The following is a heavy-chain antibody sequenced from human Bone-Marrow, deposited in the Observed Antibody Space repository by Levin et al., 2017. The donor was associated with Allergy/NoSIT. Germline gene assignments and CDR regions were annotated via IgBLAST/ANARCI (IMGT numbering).Heavy chain of an antibody. J-gene: IGHJ4*02. V-gene: IGHV4-31*03. CDR3: ASLPVDTAMDDFDY. CDR2: IYYSGST. CDR1: GGSISSGGYY. Sequence: KTSETLSLTCTVSGGSISSGGYYWSWIRQHPGKGLEWIGYIYYSGSTYYNPSLKSRVTISVDTSKNQFSLKLSSVTAADTAVYYCASLPVDTAMDDFDYWGQGTLVTVSS. D-gene: IGHD5-18*01.